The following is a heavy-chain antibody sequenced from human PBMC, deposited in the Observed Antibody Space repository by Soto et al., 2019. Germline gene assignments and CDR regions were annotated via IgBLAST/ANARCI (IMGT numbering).Heavy chain of an antibody. CDR2: IYYSGST. V-gene: IGHV4-30-4*01. CDR1: GDSISRGDYY. J-gene: IGHJ6*02. CDR3: ARDPLSHYYGMDV. Sequence: QVQLQESGPGLVKPSQTLSLSCTVSGDSISRGDYYWSWVRQPPGKGLEWIGYIYYSGSTYYNQSLKSRVSISLDTSKNQISLKVRSVTAADTAVYYCARDPLSHYYGMDVWGQGTTVTVSS.